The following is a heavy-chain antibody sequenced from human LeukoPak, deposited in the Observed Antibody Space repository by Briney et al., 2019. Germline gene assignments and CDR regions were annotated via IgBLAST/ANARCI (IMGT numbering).Heavy chain of an antibody. D-gene: IGHD1-20*01. Sequence: GGSLRLSCAASGFTFSSYWMHWVRQAPGKVLVWVSRINTDGSSTSYADSVKGRFTISRDNAKNTLYLQMNSLRAEDTAVYYCASITGTTALGDWGQGTLVTVSS. CDR1: GFTFSSYW. J-gene: IGHJ4*02. CDR2: INTDGSST. CDR3: ASITGTTALGD. V-gene: IGHV3-74*01.